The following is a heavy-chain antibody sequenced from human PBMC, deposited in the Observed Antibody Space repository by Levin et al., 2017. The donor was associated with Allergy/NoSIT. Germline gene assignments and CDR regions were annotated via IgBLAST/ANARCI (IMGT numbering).Heavy chain of an antibody. J-gene: IGHJ4*02. V-gene: IGHV3-7*01. CDR2: VNQDGSKT. Sequence: GGSLRLSCTASGFTFSSSWMAWVRQAPGKGLEWVANVNQDGSKTRYVDSVKGRFTISRDNAKNSVFLQMNSLRAEDTAMYYCAKWGFCTSIDLCPALENWGQGTLVTVSS. CDR1: GFTFSSSW. CDR3: AKWGFCTSIDLCPALEN. D-gene: IGHD2-2*01.